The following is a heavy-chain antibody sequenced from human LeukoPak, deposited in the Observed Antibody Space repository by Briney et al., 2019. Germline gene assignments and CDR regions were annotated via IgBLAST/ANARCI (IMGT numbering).Heavy chain of an antibody. CDR3: ASTTYYDFWSGHFDY. Sequence: SETLSLTCTVSGGSISSYYWSWIRQPPGKGLEWIGYIYHSGSTYYNPSLKSRVTISVDRSKNQFSLKLSSVTAADTAVYYCASTTYYDFWSGHFDYWGQGTLVTVSS. CDR1: GGSISSYY. D-gene: IGHD3-3*01. V-gene: IGHV4-59*12. J-gene: IGHJ4*02. CDR2: IYHSGST.